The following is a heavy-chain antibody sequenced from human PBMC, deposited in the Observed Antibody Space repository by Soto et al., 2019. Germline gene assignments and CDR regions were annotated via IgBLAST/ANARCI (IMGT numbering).Heavy chain of an antibody. J-gene: IGHJ2*01. V-gene: IGHV3-30*18. CDR3: SKAFLPIPMVYWYFDL. D-gene: IGHD3-10*01. Sequence: QVQLVESGGGVVQPGRSLRLSCAASGFSFSSYGMHWVRQAPGKGLERVTVVGHDGSAQEYADSVKGRFTISRDNSKNTLYLQMDSLRAEDTAVYYCSKAFLPIPMVYWYFDLWGRGTLVTVSS. CDR1: GFSFSSYG. CDR2: VGHDGSAQ.